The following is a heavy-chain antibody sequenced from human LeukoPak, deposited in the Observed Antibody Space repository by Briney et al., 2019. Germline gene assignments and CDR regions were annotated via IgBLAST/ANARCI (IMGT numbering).Heavy chain of an antibody. V-gene: IGHV4-59*01. Sequence: SETLSLTCTVSGCTISSYYWSWIRQPPGKGLEWIGYIYYNGSTNYNPSLKSRVTISVDTSKNQFSLKLSSVTAADTAVYYCARDGPLYCGGDCYSGGAFDIWGQGTMVTVSS. CDR3: ARDGPLYCGGDCYSGGAFDI. J-gene: IGHJ3*02. CDR2: IYYNGST. D-gene: IGHD2-21*02. CDR1: GCTISSYY.